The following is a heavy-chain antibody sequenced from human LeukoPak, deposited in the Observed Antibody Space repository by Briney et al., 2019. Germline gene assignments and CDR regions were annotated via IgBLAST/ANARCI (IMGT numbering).Heavy chain of an antibody. V-gene: IGHV3-7*01. CDR3: ARGGATQYNY. Sequence: GGSLRLSCAAASGFTFSTYWMSWVRQAPGKGLEWVANVKHDGSEKSYVDSVKGRFTISRDNAKNSLYLQMNSLRAEDTAVYYCARGGATQYNYWGQGTLVTVSS. D-gene: IGHD3-10*01. CDR2: VKHDGSEK. J-gene: IGHJ4*02. CDR1: GFTFSTYW.